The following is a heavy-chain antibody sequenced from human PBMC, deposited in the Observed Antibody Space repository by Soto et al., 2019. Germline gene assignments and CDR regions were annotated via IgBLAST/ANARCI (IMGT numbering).Heavy chain of an antibody. D-gene: IGHD3-3*01. CDR3: ARYDGRRSGSFDY. V-gene: IGHV1-69*06. Sequence: SVKVSCKASGGTFSSYAISWVRQAPGQGLEWMGGIIPIFGTANYAQKFQGRVTITADKSTSTAYMELSSRRSEDTAVYYCARYDGRRSGSFDYWGQGTLVTVSS. CDR2: IIPIFGTA. J-gene: IGHJ4*02. CDR1: GGTFSSYA.